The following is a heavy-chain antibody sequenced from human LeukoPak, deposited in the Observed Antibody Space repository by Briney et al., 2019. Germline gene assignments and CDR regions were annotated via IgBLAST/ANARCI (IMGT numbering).Heavy chain of an antibody. D-gene: IGHD3-9*01. CDR2: ISGSGGST. V-gene: IGHV3-23*01. J-gene: IGHJ4*02. CDR1: GFTFSSYA. Sequence: PGGSLRLSCAASGFTFSSYAMSWVRQAPGKGLEWVSAISGSGGSTYYADSVKGRFTISRDNSKNTLYLQMNSLRAEDTAVYYCAKDLRYYDILTGYYGSGFDYWGQGTLVTVSP. CDR3: AKDLRYYDILTGYYGSGFDY.